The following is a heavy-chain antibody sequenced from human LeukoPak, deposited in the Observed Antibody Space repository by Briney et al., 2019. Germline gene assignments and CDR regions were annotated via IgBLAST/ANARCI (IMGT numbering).Heavy chain of an antibody. J-gene: IGHJ4*02. CDR1: GGSISSYY. V-gene: IGHV4-4*07. D-gene: IGHD6-13*01. CDR2: IYSTGST. Sequence: SETLSLTCTVSGGSISSYYWSWIRQPAGKGLGWIGRIYSTGSTNYNPSLKSRVTMSVDTSKNQFSLRLRSVTAADAAVYYCARQIASAGTAGFDFWGQGALVTVSS. CDR3: ARQIASAGTAGFDF.